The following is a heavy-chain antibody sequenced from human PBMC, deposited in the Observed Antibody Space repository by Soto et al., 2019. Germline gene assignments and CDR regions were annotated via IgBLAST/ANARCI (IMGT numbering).Heavy chain of an antibody. V-gene: IGHV3-48*03. Sequence: EAELVESGGGLVQPGGSLTLSCAASGFIFSDYEVDWVRQAPGRGPEWISYISDGGTTIYYAASVKGRFTISRDDAKKSLYLHMINLRVDDTAIYFCVKEYCTGGACFDAFDLWGQGTVVTVSS. CDR3: VKEYCTGGACFDAFDL. J-gene: IGHJ3*01. D-gene: IGHD2-8*02. CDR1: GFIFSDYE. CDR2: ISDGGTTI.